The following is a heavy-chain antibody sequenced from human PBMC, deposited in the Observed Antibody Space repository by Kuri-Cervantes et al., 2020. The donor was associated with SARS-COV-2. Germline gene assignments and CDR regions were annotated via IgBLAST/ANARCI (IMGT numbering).Heavy chain of an antibody. CDR1: GFLFSASA. J-gene: IGHJ4*02. D-gene: IGHD2-21*01. V-gene: IGHV3-73*01. CDR3: AKDLYCGGDCYPGFDY. CDR2: VRGKANNYAT. Sequence: GESLKISCEVSGFLFSASAIHWVRQASGKGLEWVGRVRGKANNYATAYAASVKGRFTISRDDSKNMAYLQMNSLKTEDTAVYYCAKDLYCGGDCYPGFDYWGQGTLVTVSS.